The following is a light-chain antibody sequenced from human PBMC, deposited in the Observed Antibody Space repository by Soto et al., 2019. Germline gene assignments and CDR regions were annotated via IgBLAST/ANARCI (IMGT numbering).Light chain of an antibody. CDR2: AAS. V-gene: IGKV3D-15*01. Sequence: IVLTQSPDTLAVSPGEVASRSCWASHSVTSNLAWYRQTRGQAPRLLIYAASTRATGVPARFSGSGSGTEFTLTISSLQSEDFAVYYCQQYNNWPPITFGQGTRLEI. CDR1: HSVTSN. CDR3: QQYNNWPPIT. J-gene: IGKJ5*01.